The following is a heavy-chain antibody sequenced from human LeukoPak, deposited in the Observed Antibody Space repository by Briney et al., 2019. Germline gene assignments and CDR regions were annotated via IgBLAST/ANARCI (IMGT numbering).Heavy chain of an antibody. J-gene: IGHJ4*02. CDR2: IYYSGST. V-gene: IGHV4-39*07. CDR3: ARGRGGWTFDY. Sequence: KPSETLSLTCTVSGGSISSSSYYWGWIRQPPGKGLEWIGSIYYSGSTYYNPSLKSRVTISVDTSKNQFSLKLSSVTAADTAVYYCARGRGGWTFDYWGQGTLVTVSS. CDR1: GGSISSSSYY. D-gene: IGHD6-19*01.